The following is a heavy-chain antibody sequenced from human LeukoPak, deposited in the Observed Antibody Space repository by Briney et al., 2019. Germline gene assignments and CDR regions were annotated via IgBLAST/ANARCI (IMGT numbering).Heavy chain of an antibody. Sequence: GASVKVSCKASGYTFTSYGISWVRQAPGQGLEWMGWISAYNGNTNYAQKLQGRVTMTTDTSTSTAYMELRSLRSDDTAVYYCVARRVVPYVKYYFDYWGQGTLVTVSS. J-gene: IGHJ4*02. V-gene: IGHV1-18*01. D-gene: IGHD3-3*01. CDR1: GYTFTSYG. CDR2: ISAYNGNT. CDR3: VARRVVPYVKYYFDY.